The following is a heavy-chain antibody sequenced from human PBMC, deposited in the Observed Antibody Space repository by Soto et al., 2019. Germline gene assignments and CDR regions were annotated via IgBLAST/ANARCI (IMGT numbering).Heavy chain of an antibody. V-gene: IGHV4-4*02. CDR1: GVSISSHDW. D-gene: IGHD2-15*01. Sequence: QVQLQESGPGLVKPSGTLSLTCAVSGVSISSHDWWTWVRHPPGKGLEWIGESHQTGNTNYNSSLESRVTTSLDKSMNQLSLQLSSGTIADTAVYYCATRDSVGLYWGQGILVTVSS. CDR3: ATRDSVGLY. CDR2: SHQTGNT. J-gene: IGHJ4*02.